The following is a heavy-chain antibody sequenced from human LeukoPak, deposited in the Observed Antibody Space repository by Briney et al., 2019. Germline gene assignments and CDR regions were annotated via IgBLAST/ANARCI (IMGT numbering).Heavy chain of an antibody. CDR2: IYSSGST. CDR3: AKGGGYGLIDY. CDR1: GFTFSNYW. J-gene: IGHJ4*02. V-gene: IGHV4-59*05. D-gene: IGHD1-26*01. Sequence: GSLRLSCAVSGFTFSNYWMSWARQSPGKGLEWIGSIYSSGSTYYNASLQSRVTISIETSKNQISLRLNSVTAADTAIYYCAKGGGYGLIDYWGQGTLVTVSS.